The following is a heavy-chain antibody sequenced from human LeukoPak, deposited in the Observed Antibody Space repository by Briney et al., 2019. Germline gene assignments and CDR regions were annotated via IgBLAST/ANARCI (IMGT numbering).Heavy chain of an antibody. CDR3: ARHIPRGNNYFDN. CDR1: GFSFNGHW. V-gene: IGHV3-7*01. J-gene: IGHJ4*02. Sequence: GGSLRLSCAASGFSFNGHWMTWVRQAPGKGLEWVANINEDGNGKNYVDSVKGRFTISRDNAKNSLYLEMNSLRAEDTAMYYCARHIPRGNNYFDNWGQGTLVTVSS. D-gene: IGHD3-16*01. CDR2: INEDGNGK.